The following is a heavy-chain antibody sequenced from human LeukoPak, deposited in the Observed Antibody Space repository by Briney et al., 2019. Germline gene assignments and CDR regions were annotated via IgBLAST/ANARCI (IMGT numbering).Heavy chain of an antibody. Sequence: SETLSLTCTVSGGSISSTGYYWDWIRQPPGKGLEWIGSIYYSETTYYNSSLKSRVTISLDTPKNQFSLSRKSVAAADTAVYYCARQVSDYYYYYIDVWGKGATVTVSS. D-gene: IGHD5/OR15-5a*01. CDR2: IYYSETT. J-gene: IGHJ6*03. CDR1: GGSISSTGYY. CDR3: ARQVSDYYYYYIDV. V-gene: IGHV4-39*01.